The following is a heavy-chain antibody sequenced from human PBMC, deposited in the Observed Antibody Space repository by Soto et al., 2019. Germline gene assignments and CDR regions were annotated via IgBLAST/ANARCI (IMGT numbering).Heavy chain of an antibody. V-gene: IGHV3-7*01. Sequence: PGGSLRLSCAASGFTFSSYWMSWVRQAPGKGLEWVANIKQDGSEKYYVDSVKGRFTISRDNAKNSLYLQMNSLRAEDTAVYYCARDMGLVGGYYYGMDVWGQGTTVTVSS. CDR3: ARDMGLVGGYYYGMDV. CDR2: IKQDGSEK. D-gene: IGHD2-8*02. CDR1: GFTFSSYW. J-gene: IGHJ6*02.